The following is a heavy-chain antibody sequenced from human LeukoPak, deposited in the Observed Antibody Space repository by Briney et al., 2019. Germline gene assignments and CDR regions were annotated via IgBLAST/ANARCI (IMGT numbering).Heavy chain of an antibody. CDR1: GGSISSYY. CDR3: ARVVSSGWSVDYFDY. D-gene: IGHD6-19*01. V-gene: IGHV4-4*07. J-gene: IGHJ4*02. Sequence: PSETLSLTCTVSGGSISSYYWSWIRQPAGKGLEWIGRIYTSGSTNYNPSLKSRVTMSVDTSKNQFSLKLSSVTAADTAVYYCARVVSSGWSVDYFDYWGQGTLVTVSS. CDR2: IYTSGST.